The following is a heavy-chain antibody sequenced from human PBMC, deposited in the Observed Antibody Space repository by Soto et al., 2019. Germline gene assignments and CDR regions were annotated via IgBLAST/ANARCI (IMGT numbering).Heavy chain of an antibody. CDR1: GFTVSSFG. D-gene: IGHD6-13*01. CDR2: LSSNGIGT. J-gene: IGHJ6*02. V-gene: IGHV3-64D*06. Sequence: GGSLRLSCSGSGFTVSSFGMHWVRQAPGKGLEHVSTLSSNGIGTYYADSVKGRFTFSRDTSKNTLYLQMSSLRTEDTAVYYCVKDMGQAAVGIRYPYGLDVWGLGTTVTVSS. CDR3: VKDMGQAAVGIRYPYGLDV.